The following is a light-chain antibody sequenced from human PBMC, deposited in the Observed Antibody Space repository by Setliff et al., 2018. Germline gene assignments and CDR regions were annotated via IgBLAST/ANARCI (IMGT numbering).Light chain of an antibody. V-gene: IGLV2-23*02. CDR2: DVS. CDR1: SSDVGGYNY. J-gene: IGLJ2*01. CDR3: CSYAGSSTL. Sequence: QPVLTQPASVSGSPGQSITISCTGTSSDVGGYNYVSWYQQHPGKAPKLMIYDVSKRPSGVSNRFSGSKSGNTASLTISGLQAEDEADYYCCSYAGSSTLFGGGTKVTVL.